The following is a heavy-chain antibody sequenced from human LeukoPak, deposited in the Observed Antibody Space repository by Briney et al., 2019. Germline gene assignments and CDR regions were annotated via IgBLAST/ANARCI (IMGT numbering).Heavy chain of an antibody. Sequence: AASVKVSCKASGYTFTGYYMHWVRQAPGQGLEWMGWINPNSGGTNYAQKFQGRVTMTRDTSISTAYMELSRPRSDDTAVYYCAREGGYSSQPLFDYWGQGTLVTVSS. D-gene: IGHD6-13*01. CDR3: AREGGYSSQPLFDY. CDR2: INPNSGGT. CDR1: GYTFTGYY. V-gene: IGHV1-2*02. J-gene: IGHJ4*02.